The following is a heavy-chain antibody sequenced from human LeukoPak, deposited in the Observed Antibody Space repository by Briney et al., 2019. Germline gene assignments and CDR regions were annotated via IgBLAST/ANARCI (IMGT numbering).Heavy chain of an antibody. D-gene: IGHD1-1*01. Sequence: GESLRLSCAASGFTFSSYAMTWVRQAPGRGLEWVSVIYSDGSTYYADSVKGRFTISRDNSKNTLYLQMNSLRAEDTAMYYCARDIRHSSHDYYYGLDVWGQGATVTVSS. CDR2: IYSDGST. CDR3: ARDIRHSSHDYYYGLDV. V-gene: IGHV3-53*01. J-gene: IGHJ6*02. CDR1: GFTFSSYA.